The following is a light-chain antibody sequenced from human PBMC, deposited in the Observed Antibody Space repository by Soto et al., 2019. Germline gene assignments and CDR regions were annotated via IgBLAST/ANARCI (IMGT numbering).Light chain of an antibody. V-gene: IGKV1-39*01. CDR3: QQYESFSPYT. CDR1: QSISTY. J-gene: IGKJ2*01. Sequence: DVQITQSPSSLSAFVRDRVTITCRASQSISTYLNWYQQKTWKAPRILIYSASSLQSGVSSRFSGSGFGTEFTLTISSLQPDDFATYYCQQYESFSPYTFGQGTKVDIK. CDR2: SAS.